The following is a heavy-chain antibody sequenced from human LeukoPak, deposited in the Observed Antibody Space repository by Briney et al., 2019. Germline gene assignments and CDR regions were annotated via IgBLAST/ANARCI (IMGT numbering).Heavy chain of an antibody. D-gene: IGHD6-6*01. J-gene: IGHJ4*02. CDR2: IYYSGST. CDR3: ARGRSSSSFGYFDY. CDR1: GGSISSSSYY. V-gene: IGHV4-39*07. Sequence: SETLSLTCTVSGGSISSSSYYWGWIRQPPGKGLEWIGSIYYSGSTYYNPSLKSRVTISVDTSKNQFSLKLSSVTAADTAVYYCARGRSSSSFGYFDYWGQGTLVTVSS.